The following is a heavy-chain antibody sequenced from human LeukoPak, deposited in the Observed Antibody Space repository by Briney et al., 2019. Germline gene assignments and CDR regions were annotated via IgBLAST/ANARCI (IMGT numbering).Heavy chain of an antibody. D-gene: IGHD3-3*01. J-gene: IGHJ4*02. CDR1: GGSFSGYY. V-gene: IGHV4-34*01. CDR3: ARGDLKSGSN. CDR2: INHSGST. Sequence: SETLSLTCAVYGGSFSGYYWSWIPQPPGKGLEWIGEINHSGSTNYNPSLKSRVTISVDTSKNQFSLKLSSVTAADTAVYYCARGDLKSGSNWGQGTLVTVSS.